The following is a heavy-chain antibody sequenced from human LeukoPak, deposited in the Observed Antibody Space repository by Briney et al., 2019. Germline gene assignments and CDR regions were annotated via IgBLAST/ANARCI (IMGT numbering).Heavy chain of an antibody. CDR2: IYPPDSDT. CDR1: GYTFSKYW. Sequence: GESLKTSCHGSGYTFSKYWIGWVRQVPGKGLEWMGIIYPPDSDTKYSPSFRGQVTMSVDESTDTAYLQWNSLKASDTAMYYCARPGVGAIYYFDSWGQGTLVTVSS. V-gene: IGHV5-51*01. CDR3: ARPGVGAIYYFDS. J-gene: IGHJ4*02. D-gene: IGHD1-26*01.